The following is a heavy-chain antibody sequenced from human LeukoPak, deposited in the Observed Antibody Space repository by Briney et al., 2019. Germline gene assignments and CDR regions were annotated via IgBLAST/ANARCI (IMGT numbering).Heavy chain of an antibody. J-gene: IGHJ4*02. Sequence: GGSLRLSCAASGFTFSSYAMHWVRQAPGKGLGWVAVISYDGSNKYYADSVKGRFTISRDNSKNTLYLQMNSLRAEDTAVYYCANHLACGSTSCPPFDYWGQGTLVTVSS. CDR3: ANHLACGSTSCPPFDY. CDR2: ISYDGSNK. D-gene: IGHD2-2*01. CDR1: GFTFSSYA. V-gene: IGHV3-30-3*01.